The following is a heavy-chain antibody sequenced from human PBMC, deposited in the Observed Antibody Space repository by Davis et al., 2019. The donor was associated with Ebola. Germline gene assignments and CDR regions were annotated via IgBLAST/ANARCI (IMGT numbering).Heavy chain of an antibody. CDR2: IRSKANSYAT. CDR1: GFTFSGSA. J-gene: IGHJ4*02. V-gene: IGHV3-73*01. Sequence: GESLKISCAASGFTFSGSAMHWDRQASGKGLEWVGRIRSKANSYATAYAASVKGRFTISRDDSKNTAYLQMNSLKTEDTAVYYCTSTDTRNRGDYWGQGTLVTVSS. D-gene: IGHD1-14*01. CDR3: TSTDTRNRGDY.